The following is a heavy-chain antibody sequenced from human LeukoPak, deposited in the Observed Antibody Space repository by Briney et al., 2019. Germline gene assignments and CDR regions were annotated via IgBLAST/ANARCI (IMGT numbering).Heavy chain of an antibody. CDR3: ARDHEFGSEAAGLSHDYHCYMDV. D-gene: IGHD6-13*01. V-gene: IGHV1-2*06. CDR1: GYTFTGYY. J-gene: IGHJ6*03. Sequence: GASVKVSCKASGYTFTGYYMHWVRQAPAQGLEWMGRINPNSGGTKYAQKFQGSVTMTRDTSISTAYMELSRLRPDDTAVYYCARDHEFGSEAAGLSHDYHCYMDVWGKGTTVTVSS. CDR2: INPNSGGT.